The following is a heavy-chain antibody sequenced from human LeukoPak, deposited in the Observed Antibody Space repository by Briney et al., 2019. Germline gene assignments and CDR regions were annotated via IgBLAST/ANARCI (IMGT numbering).Heavy chain of an antibody. D-gene: IGHD2-15*01. Sequence: PSETLSLTCTVSGGSISSSSYYWGWIRQPPGKGLEWIGSIYYSGSTHYNPSLKSRVTISVDTSKHQFSLKLSSVTAADTAVYYSATRVSVCIGGSCYCPFFNYYGMDVWGQGTTVTVSS. J-gene: IGHJ6*02. V-gene: IGHV4-39*01. CDR1: GGSISSSSYY. CDR2: IYYSGST. CDR3: ATRVSVCIGGSCYCPFFNYYGMDV.